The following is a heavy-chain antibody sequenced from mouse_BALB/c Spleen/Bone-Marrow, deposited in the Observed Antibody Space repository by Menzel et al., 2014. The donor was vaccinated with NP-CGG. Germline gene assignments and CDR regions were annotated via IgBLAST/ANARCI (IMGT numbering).Heavy chain of an antibody. CDR3: ARENYGRGYYFDY. J-gene: IGHJ2*01. CDR1: GYTSTEYT. D-gene: IGHD1-1*01. Sequence: VQLQQSGPELVKPGTSVKISCKTSGYTSTEYTMHWVKQSLGKSLEWIGGINPNNGGSNYNQKFKGKATLTVDKSSSTAYMEFRSLTSEDSAVYYCARENYGRGYYFDYWGQGATLTVSP. V-gene: IGHV1-18*01. CDR2: INPNNGGS.